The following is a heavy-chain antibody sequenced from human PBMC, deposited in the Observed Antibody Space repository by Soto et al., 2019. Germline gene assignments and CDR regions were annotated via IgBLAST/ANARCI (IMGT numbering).Heavy chain of an antibody. Sequence: EVQLVESGGGLVQPGGSLRLSCAASGFTFSSYWMHWVRQAPGKGLVWVSRMNSDGSSTFYADSVKGRFTISRDNAKNTLYLHMNSLRAEDTAVYYCASSLLTPFDYWGQGTLVTVSS. J-gene: IGHJ4*02. CDR1: GFTFSSYW. CDR3: ASSLLTPFDY. CDR2: MNSDGSST. D-gene: IGHD7-27*01. V-gene: IGHV3-74*01.